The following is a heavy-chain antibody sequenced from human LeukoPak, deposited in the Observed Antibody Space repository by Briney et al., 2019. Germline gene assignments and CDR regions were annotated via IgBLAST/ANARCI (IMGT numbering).Heavy chain of an antibody. CDR1: GFTFRNAW. D-gene: IGHD2-21*02. V-gene: IGHV3-15*01. Sequence: KSGGSLRLSCAASGFTFRNAWMSWVRQVPGKGLEWVGRITSNTDGGTTDYAAPVKGRFTISRDDSENTLYLQMNSLKTEDTAVYYCTRAGGFCGGDCYGNWGQGTLVTVSS. CDR2: ITSNTDGGTT. CDR3: TRAGGFCGGDCYGN. J-gene: IGHJ4*02.